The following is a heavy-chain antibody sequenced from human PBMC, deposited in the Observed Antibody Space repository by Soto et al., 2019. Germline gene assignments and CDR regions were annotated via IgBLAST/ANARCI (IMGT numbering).Heavy chain of an antibody. D-gene: IGHD3-10*01. CDR1: GDSINSGDYY. V-gene: IGHV4-30-4*01. Sequence: QVQLQESGPRLVKPLQTLSLTCTVSGDSINSGDYYWSWIRQPPGRGLEWVGYSFYSGITDYNPSLKSRMTISMDTSKNQFSLMLNSVTAADTAVYFCARWSGVGVAGMDVWGQGTTVSVSS. CDR2: SFYSGIT. J-gene: IGHJ6*02. CDR3: ARWSGVGVAGMDV.